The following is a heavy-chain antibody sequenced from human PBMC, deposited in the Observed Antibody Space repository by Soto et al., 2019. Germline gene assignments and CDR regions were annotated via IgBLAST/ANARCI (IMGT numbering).Heavy chain of an antibody. Sequence: QVQLVQSGAEVKKPGSSVKVSCKASGGTFSSYAISWVRQAPGQGLEWMGGIIPISDTTNYAQKFQGRVTITADESTSTAYMELSSLRSEDAAVYYWARSQGSSTTLEIYYYYYCGMDVWGQGTTVTVSS. CDR1: GGTFSSYA. V-gene: IGHV1-69*01. J-gene: IGHJ6*02. D-gene: IGHD2-2*01. CDR3: ARSQGSSTTLEIYYYYYCGMDV. CDR2: IIPISDTT.